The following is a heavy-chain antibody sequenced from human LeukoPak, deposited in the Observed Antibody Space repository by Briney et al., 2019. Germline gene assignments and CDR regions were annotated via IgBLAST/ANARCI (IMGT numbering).Heavy chain of an antibody. CDR1: GIPFSDYY. Sequence: GCLRLSCVVSGIPFSDYYMNWIRQAPGKGLEWISYTSSTSSDTDSADSVKGRFTISRDYAQNALFLQMNSLRVEDTAVYYCAAGIAADYWGQGTRVAVS. J-gene: IGHJ4*02. V-gene: IGHV3-11*03. CDR3: AAGIAADY. CDR2: TSSTSSDT. D-gene: IGHD6-25*01.